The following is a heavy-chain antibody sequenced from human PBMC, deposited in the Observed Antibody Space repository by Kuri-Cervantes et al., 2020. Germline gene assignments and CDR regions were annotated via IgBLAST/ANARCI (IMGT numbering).Heavy chain of an antibody. D-gene: IGHD1-26*01. CDR2: IIPMFGTV. CDR1: GDTFNNYA. Sequence: SVKVSCKASGDTFNNYAISWVRQAPGQGLEWVGGIIPMFGTVNYAQKFQDRVILTTDDSTSTAYMELSSLRSEDTAVYYCARSGHTRSPHHYMDVWGKGTTVTVSS. J-gene: IGHJ6*03. V-gene: IGHV1-69*05. CDR3: ARSGHTRSPHHYMDV.